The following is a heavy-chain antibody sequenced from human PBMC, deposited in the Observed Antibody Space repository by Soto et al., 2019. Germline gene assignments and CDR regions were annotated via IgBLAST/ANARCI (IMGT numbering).Heavy chain of an antibody. CDR1: GGSISSGGYY. CDR2: IYYSGST. V-gene: IGHV4-31*03. J-gene: IGHJ6*02. CDR3: ARDLRYGDYESYGMDV. D-gene: IGHD4-17*01. Sequence: QVQLQESGPGLVKPSQTLSLTCTVSGGSISSGGYYWSWIRQHPGKGLEWIGYIYYSGSTYYNPSLESRVIISVDTSKNQFSRKLSSVTAADTAVYYCARDLRYGDYESYGMDVWGQGTTVTVSS.